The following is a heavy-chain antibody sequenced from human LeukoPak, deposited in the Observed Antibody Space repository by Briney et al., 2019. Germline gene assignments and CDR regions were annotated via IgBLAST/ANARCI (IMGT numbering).Heavy chain of an antibody. D-gene: IGHD3-22*01. V-gene: IGHV3-21*01. Sequence: GGSLRLSCAASGFTFSSYAMSWVRQAPGKGLEWVSSISSSSSYIYYADSVKGRFTISRDNAKNSLYLQMNSLRAEDTAVYYCARAPYDSSGYFSGWGQGTLVTVSS. J-gene: IGHJ4*02. CDR1: GFTFSSYA. CDR2: ISSSSSYI. CDR3: ARAPYDSSGYFSG.